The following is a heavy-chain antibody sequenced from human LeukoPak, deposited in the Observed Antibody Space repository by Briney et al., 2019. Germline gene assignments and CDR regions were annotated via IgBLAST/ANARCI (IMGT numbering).Heavy chain of an antibody. CDR2: IKQDGSEK. Sequence: QPGGSLRLSCAASGFTFSSFWMSWVRQAPGKGLEWVANIKQDGSEKNYMDSVKGRFTISRDNAKNSLYLQMNSLRPEDRAVYYCVRIYGDTKDYFDYWGQGTLVTVSS. J-gene: IGHJ4*02. CDR3: VRIYGDTKDYFDY. CDR1: GFTFSSFW. V-gene: IGHV3-7*01. D-gene: IGHD4-17*01.